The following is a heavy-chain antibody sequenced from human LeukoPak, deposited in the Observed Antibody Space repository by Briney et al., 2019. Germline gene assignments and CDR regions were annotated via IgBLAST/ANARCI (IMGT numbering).Heavy chain of an antibody. V-gene: IGHV3-48*03. D-gene: IGHD6-19*01. Sequence: GGSLRLSCAASAFTFSSYEMNWVRQAPGKGLEWVSYISSSGSTIYYADSVKGRFTISRDNAKNSLYLQMNSLRAEDTALYYCARVAVAGNFDYWGQGTLVTVSS. CDR3: ARVAVAGNFDY. J-gene: IGHJ4*02. CDR1: AFTFSSYE. CDR2: ISSSGSTI.